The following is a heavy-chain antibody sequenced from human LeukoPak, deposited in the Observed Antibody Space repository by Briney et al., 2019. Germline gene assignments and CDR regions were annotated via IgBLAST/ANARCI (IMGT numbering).Heavy chain of an antibody. CDR1: GFTFSSYG. D-gene: IGHD6-19*01. J-gene: IGHJ4*02. V-gene: IGHV3-23*01. CDR2: ISGSGGST. Sequence: GGSLRLSCAASGFTFSSYGMSWVRQAPGKGLEWVSAISGSGGSTYYADSVKGRLTISRDNSKNTLYLQMNSLKIEDTAVYYCTTRISVADGNTEFWGLGTLVTVSS. CDR3: TTRISVADGNTEF.